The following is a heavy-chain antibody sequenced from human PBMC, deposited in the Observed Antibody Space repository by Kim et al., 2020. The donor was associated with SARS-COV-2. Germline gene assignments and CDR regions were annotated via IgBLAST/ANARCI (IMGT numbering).Heavy chain of an antibody. J-gene: IGHJ6*02. CDR2: TYYRSKWYN. CDR3: ARVNGVFDYYGSGSYYNGPYYYYGMDV. D-gene: IGHD3-10*01. Sequence: SQTLSLTCAISGDSVSSNSAAWNWIRQSPSRGLEWLGRTYYRSKWYNDYAVSVKSRITINPDTSKNQFSLQLNSVTPEDTAVYYCARVNGVFDYYGSGSYYNGPYYYYGMDVWGQGTTVTVSS. V-gene: IGHV6-1*01. CDR1: GDSVSSNSAA.